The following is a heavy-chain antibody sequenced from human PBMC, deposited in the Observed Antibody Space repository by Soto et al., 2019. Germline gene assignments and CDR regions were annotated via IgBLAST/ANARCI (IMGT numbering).Heavy chain of an antibody. CDR3: AKNADEICGTLYCFDT. D-gene: IGHD1-26*01. CDR2: ISGSGDST. Sequence: GGSLRLSCGVSGFTFGNYAMTWVRHAPGKGLEWVSTISGSGDSTHYADSVKGRFTISRDNAKNTLHLQMNSLRADDTADYYCAKNADEICGTLYCFDTWGPGTLATVSS. CDR1: GFTFGNYA. V-gene: IGHV3-23*01. J-gene: IGHJ4*02.